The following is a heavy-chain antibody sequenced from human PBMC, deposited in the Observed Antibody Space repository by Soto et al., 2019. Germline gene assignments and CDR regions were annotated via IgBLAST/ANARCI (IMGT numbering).Heavy chain of an antibody. V-gene: IGHV3-23*01. D-gene: IGHD6-19*01. J-gene: IGHJ1*01. CDR3: AKDSSAVAGTYEYFQH. CDR1: GFTFSSYA. CDR2: ISGSGGST. Sequence: PGGSLRLSCAASGFTFSSYAMSWVRQAPGKGLEWVSAISGSGGSTYYADSVKGRFTISRDNSKNTLYLQMNSLRAEDTAVYYCAKDSSAVAGTYEYFQHWGQGTLVTVSS.